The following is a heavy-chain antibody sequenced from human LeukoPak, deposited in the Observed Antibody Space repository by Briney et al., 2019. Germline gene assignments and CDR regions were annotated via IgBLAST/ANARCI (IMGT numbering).Heavy chain of an antibody. V-gene: IGHV4-4*07. CDR2: IYTSGST. J-gene: IGHJ3*02. Sequence: SGTLSLTCAVSGGSISSYYWSWIRQPAGKGLEWIGRIYTSGSTNYNPSLKSRVTMSVDTSKNQFSLKLSSVTAADTAVYYCAIETSPDAFDIWGQGTMVTVPS. CDR1: GGSISSYY. CDR3: AIETSPDAFDI.